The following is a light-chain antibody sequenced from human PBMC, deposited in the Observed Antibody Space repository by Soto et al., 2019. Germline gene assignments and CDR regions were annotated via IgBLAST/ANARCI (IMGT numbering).Light chain of an antibody. V-gene: IGKV3-11*01. CDR2: DAS. J-gene: IGKJ4*01. CDR3: QQHSNLPLT. CDR1: QSVSSY. Sequence: EIVLTQSPATLSLSPGERATLSCRASQSVSSYLAWYQQRPGQAPRLLIYDASNRATGIPARFSGSGSGTDFTLTITSLEPEDFAVFYCQQHSNLPLTFGRGTKVEIK.